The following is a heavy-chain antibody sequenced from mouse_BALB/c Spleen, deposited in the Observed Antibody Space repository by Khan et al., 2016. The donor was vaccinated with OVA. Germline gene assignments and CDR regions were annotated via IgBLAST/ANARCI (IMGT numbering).Heavy chain of an antibody. CDR2: ISSGGHYT. Sequence: EVELVESGGGLVKPGGSLKLSCSASGCTFSSYAMSWVRQTPEKRLELVATISSGGHYTFYPDSVKGRFTISRDNARTTLYLQMSSLRSEDTAMYYCARSLVDYYAMDYWGQGTSVTVSS. CDR1: GCTFSSYA. J-gene: IGHJ4*01. V-gene: IGHV5-9-3*01. CDR3: ARSLVDYYAMDY. D-gene: IGHD2-2*01.